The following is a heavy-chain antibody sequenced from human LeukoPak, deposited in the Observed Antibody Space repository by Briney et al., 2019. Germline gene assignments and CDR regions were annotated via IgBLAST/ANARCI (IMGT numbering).Heavy chain of an antibody. V-gene: IGHV4-39*07. CDR1: GGSISSSSYY. D-gene: IGHD2-2*01. Sequence: PSETLSLTCTVSGGSISSSSYYCGWIRQPPGKGLEWIGNIYYSGSTYYNPSLKSRVTISLDTSKNQFSLKLSSVTAADTAVYYCARDFGVAGIVVVPAARVAFDYWGQGTLVTVSS. CDR3: ARDFGVAGIVVVPAARVAFDY. CDR2: IYYSGST. J-gene: IGHJ4*02.